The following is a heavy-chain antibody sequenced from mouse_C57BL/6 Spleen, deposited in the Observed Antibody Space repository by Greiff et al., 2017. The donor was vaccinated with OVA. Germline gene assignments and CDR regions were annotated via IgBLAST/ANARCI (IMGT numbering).Heavy chain of an antibody. CDR2: ISYDGSN. CDR3: AIGKTGSYWYFDV. CDR1: GYSITSGYY. Sequence: EVQLQQSGPGLVKPSQSLSLTCSVPGYSITSGYYWNWIRQFPGNKLEWMGYISYDGSNNYNPSLKNRISITRDTSKNQFFLKLKSVTTEDTATYYGAIGKTGSYWYFDVWGTGTTVTVSS. D-gene: IGHD4-1*01. V-gene: IGHV3-6*01. J-gene: IGHJ1*03.